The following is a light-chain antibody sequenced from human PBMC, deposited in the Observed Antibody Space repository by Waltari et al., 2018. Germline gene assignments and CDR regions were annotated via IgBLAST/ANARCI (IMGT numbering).Light chain of an antibody. CDR3: QHYVRLPVT. V-gene: IGKV3-20*01. CDR2: GAS. Sequence: EIVLTQSPGTLSLSPGESATLPCWASQSVGRSLAGYQQKRGQAPRLLIYGASTRAIGIPDRFSGSGSGTDFSLTISRLEPEDFAVYYCQHYVRLPVTFGQGTKVEI. CDR1: QSVGRS. J-gene: IGKJ1*01.